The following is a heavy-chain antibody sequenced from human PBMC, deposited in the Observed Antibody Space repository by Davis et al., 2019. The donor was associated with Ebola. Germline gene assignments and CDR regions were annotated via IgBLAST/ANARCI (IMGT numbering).Heavy chain of an antibody. D-gene: IGHD2-15*01. CDR1: GFNFRSYG. CDR2: IWYDGSRK. Sequence: PGGSLRLSCAASGFNFRSYGMHWVRQAPDKGREWVAVIWYDGSRKYYGDSVKGRFTISRDNSNNLLYLQMNSLRAEDTAVYYCAIPDCSGANCYSVYIKNWGQGTLVTVSS. CDR3: AIPDCSGANCYSVYIKN. J-gene: IGHJ4*02. V-gene: IGHV3-33*01.